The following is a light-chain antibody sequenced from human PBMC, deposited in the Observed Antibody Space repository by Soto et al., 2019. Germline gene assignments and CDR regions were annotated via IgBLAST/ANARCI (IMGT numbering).Light chain of an antibody. Sequence: EIWLTQFPGTLSLSPGERATLSCTASQSVSSYLAWYQQKPGQAPRLLIYAASNRATGIPARFSGSGSGTDFTLTISSLEPEDFAVYYCQQRSNWPPLTFGGGTKVDIK. CDR3: QQRSNWPPLT. CDR1: QSVSSY. V-gene: IGKV3-11*01. J-gene: IGKJ4*01. CDR2: AAS.